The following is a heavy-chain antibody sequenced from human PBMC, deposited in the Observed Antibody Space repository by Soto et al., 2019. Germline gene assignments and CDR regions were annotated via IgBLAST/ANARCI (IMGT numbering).Heavy chain of an antibody. D-gene: IGHD4-17*01. CDR3: ATNGRNQMTTVTKPNWFDP. J-gene: IGHJ5*02. V-gene: IGHV1-69*13. CDR1: GGTFSSYA. CDR2: IIPIFGTA. Sequence: SVKVSCKASGGTFSSYAISWVRQAPGQGLEWMGGIIPIFGTANYAQKFQGRVTITADESTSAAYMELSSLRSEDTAVYYCATNGRNQMTTVTKPNWFDPWGQGTLVTVSS.